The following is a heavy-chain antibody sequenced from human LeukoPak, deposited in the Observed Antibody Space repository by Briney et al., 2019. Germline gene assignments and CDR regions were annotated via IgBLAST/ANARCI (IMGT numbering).Heavy chain of an antibody. CDR3: ARGGGHIVVVREPDAFDI. CDR1: GFTFSSYS. CDR2: ISSSSSYI. D-gene: IGHD2-21*01. J-gene: IGHJ3*02. Sequence: KPGGSLRLSCAASGFTFSSYSMNWVRQAPGKGLEWVSSISSSSSYIYYADSVKGRFTISRDNAKNSLYLQVNSLRAEDTAVYYCARGGGHIVVVREPDAFDIWGQGTMVTVSS. V-gene: IGHV3-21*01.